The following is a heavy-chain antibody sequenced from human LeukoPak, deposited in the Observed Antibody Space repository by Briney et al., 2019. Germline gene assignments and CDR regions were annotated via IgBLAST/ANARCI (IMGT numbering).Heavy chain of an antibody. V-gene: IGHV3-7*01. CDR1: GFTFTGYW. CDR2: IKQDGSEK. J-gene: IGHJ3*02. CDR3: ARALFGSSPPHAFDI. Sequence: PGGSLRLSCAVSGFTFTGYWMNWVRQAPGKGLEWVANIKQDGSEKYYVDSVKGRFTISRDNAKNSLYLQMNSLRAEDTAVYYCARALFGSSPPHAFDIWGQGTMVTVSS. D-gene: IGHD1-14*01.